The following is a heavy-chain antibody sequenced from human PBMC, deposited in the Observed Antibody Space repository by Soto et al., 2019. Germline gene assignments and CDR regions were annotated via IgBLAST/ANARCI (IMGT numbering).Heavy chain of an antibody. CDR2: IYYSGST. CDR3: ARDLAAVPRAFDY. V-gene: IGHV4-39*07. J-gene: IGHJ4*02. D-gene: IGHD6-13*01. CDR1: GGSISSSSYY. Sequence: PSETLSLTCSVSGGSISSSSYYWGWIRQPPGRGLEWIGSIYYSGSTYYNPSLKSRVTISVDTSKTQFSLNLRSVTAADTAVYYCARDLAAVPRAFDYWGRGTLVTVSS.